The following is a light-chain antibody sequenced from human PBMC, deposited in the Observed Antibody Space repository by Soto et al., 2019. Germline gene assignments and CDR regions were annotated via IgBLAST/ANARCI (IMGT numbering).Light chain of an antibody. CDR1: TSNIGSNT. CDR2: SNN. CDR3: EAWDDSLSGYV. J-gene: IGLJ1*01. Sequence: QSVLTQPPSASGTPGQRVTISCSGSTSNIGSNTVNWYQQLPGTAPKLLIYSNNQRPSGVPDRFSGSKSGTSASLAISGLQSEDEADYYCEAWDDSLSGYVFGTGTKGTVL. V-gene: IGLV1-44*01.